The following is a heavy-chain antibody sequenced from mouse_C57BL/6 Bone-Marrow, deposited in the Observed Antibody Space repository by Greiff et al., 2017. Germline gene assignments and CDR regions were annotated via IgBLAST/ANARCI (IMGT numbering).Heavy chain of an antibody. Sequence: VQLQQSGPVLVKPGASVKMSCKASGYTFTDYYMNWVKQSHGKSLEWIGVINPYNGGTSYNQKFKGKATLTVDKSSSTAYMELNSLTSEDSAVYYCARRGDYGNYPDYWGQGTTLTVSS. CDR1: GYTFTDYY. V-gene: IGHV1-19*01. CDR3: ARRGDYGNYPDY. J-gene: IGHJ2*01. CDR2: INPYNGGT. D-gene: IGHD2-1*01.